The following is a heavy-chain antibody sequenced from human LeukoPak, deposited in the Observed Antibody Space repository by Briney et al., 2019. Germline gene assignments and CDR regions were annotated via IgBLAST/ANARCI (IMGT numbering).Heavy chain of an antibody. Sequence: SETLSLTCTVSGGSISSYYWSWIRQPPGKGLEWIGYIYYSGSTNYNPSLKSRVTISVDTSKNQFSLKLSSVTAADTAVYYCARFYDSSGYYSNWFDPWGQGTLVTVSS. V-gene: IGHV4-59*01. J-gene: IGHJ5*02. CDR2: IYYSGST. CDR3: ARFYDSSGYYSNWFDP. CDR1: GGSISSYY. D-gene: IGHD3-22*01.